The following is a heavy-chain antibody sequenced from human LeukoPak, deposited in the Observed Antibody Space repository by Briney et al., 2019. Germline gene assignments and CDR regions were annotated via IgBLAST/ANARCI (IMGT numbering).Heavy chain of an antibody. CDR3: ARGYFDSSGEFDY. CDR1: GFTVSSNY. D-gene: IGHD3-22*01. V-gene: IGHV3-66*01. Sequence: GGSLRLSCAASGFTVSSNYMSWVRQAPWKGLEWVSIIYSGGSTYYADSVKDRFTISRDNSKNTLYLQMNSLRAEDTAMYYCARGYFDSSGEFDYWGQGTLVTVSS. J-gene: IGHJ4*02. CDR2: IYSGGST.